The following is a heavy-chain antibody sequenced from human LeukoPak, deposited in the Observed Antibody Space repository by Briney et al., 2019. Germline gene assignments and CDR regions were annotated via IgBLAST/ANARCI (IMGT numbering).Heavy chain of an antibody. Sequence: GRSLRLSCAASGFTFSSYGMHWVRQAPGKGLEWVAVISYDGSNKYYVDSVKGRFTISRDNAKNSLYLQMNSLRVEDTAMYYCARREYSSSGRTLGMFYYGMDVWGQGTTVTVSS. J-gene: IGHJ6*02. CDR1: GFTFSSYG. V-gene: IGHV3-30*03. CDR3: ARREYSSSGRTLGMFYYGMDV. CDR2: ISYDGSNK. D-gene: IGHD6-6*01.